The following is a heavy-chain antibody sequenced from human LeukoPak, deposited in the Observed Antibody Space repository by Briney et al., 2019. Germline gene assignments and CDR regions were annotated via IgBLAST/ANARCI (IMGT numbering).Heavy chain of an antibody. J-gene: IGHJ4*02. CDR1: GFTFSRYG. Sequence: PGRSLRLSCAASGFTFSRYGMHWVRQAPGKGLEWVAVIWYDGSNKYYADSVKGRFTISRDNSKNTLYLQMNSLRAEDTAVYYCARGSGSYYAGVDYWGQGTLVTVSS. CDR2: IWYDGSNK. V-gene: IGHV3-33*01. CDR3: ARGSGSYYAGVDY. D-gene: IGHD1-26*01.